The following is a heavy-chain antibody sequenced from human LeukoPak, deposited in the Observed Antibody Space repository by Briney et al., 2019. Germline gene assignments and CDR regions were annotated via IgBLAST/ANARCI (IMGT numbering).Heavy chain of an antibody. D-gene: IGHD4-17*01. J-gene: IGHJ6*02. CDR2: IWYDGSNK. CDR3: ATGNYGDYLGVYGMDV. CDR1: GFTFSSYG. V-gene: IGHV3-33*01. Sequence: GGSLRLSCAASGFTFSSYGMHWVRQAPGKGLEWVAVIWYDGSNKYYADSVKGRFAISRDNSKNTLYLQMTSLRAEDTAVYYCATGNYGDYLGVYGMDVWGQGTTVTVSS.